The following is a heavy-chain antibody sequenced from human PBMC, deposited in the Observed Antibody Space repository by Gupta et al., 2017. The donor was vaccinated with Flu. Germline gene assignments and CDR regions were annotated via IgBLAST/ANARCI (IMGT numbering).Heavy chain of an antibody. V-gene: IGHV1-69*01. J-gene: IGHJ6*02. CDR1: GGTFSSYA. CDR3: ARGTVTTSVNYYYYGMDV. D-gene: IGHD4-17*01. CDR2: IIPIFGTA. Sequence: QVQLVQSGAEVKKPGSSVKVSCKASGGTFSSYAISWVRQAPGQGLEWMGGIIPIFGTANYAQKFQGRVTITADESTSTAYMELSSLRSEDTAVYYCARGTVTTSVNYYYYGMDVWGQGTTVTVSS.